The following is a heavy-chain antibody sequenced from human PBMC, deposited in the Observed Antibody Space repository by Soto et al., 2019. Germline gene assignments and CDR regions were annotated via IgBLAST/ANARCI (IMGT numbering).Heavy chain of an antibody. CDR1: GFTFSSYG. CDR2: ISYDGSNK. CDR3: AKDRRIAARPLFLYGMDV. Sequence: GGSLRLSCAASGFTFSSYGMHWVRQAPGKGLEWVAVISYDGSNKYYADSVKGRFTISRDNSKNTLYLQMNSLRAEDTAVYYCAKDRRIAARPLFLYGMDVWGQGTTVTVSS. D-gene: IGHD6-6*01. V-gene: IGHV3-30*18. J-gene: IGHJ6*02.